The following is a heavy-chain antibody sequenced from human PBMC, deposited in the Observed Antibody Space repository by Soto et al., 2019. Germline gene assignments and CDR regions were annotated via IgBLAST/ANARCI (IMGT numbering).Heavy chain of an antibody. V-gene: IGHV3-48*01. CDR1: GFTFSSYS. D-gene: IGHD3-10*01. J-gene: IGHJ4*02. Sequence: PGGSLRLSCAASGFTFSSYSMNWVRQAPGKGLEWVSYISSSSSTIYYADSVKGRFTISRDNAKNSLYLQMNSLRAEDTAVYYCARANYYGSSGDFDYWGQGTLVTVS. CDR2: ISSSSSTI. CDR3: ARANYYGSSGDFDY.